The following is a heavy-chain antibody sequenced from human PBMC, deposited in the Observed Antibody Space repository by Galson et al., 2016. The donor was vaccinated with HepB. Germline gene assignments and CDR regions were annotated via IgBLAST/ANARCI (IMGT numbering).Heavy chain of an antibody. CDR1: GGSINSGGYY. V-gene: IGHV4-31*03. Sequence: LSLTCTVSGGSINSGGYYWNWIRQHPGKGLEWIGYIYCSGSTHYNPSLKSRLTMSVDTSKNQFSLKLSSVTAADTAVYYCARGPIFGVVISPFDSWGQGTLVTVSS. CDR3: ARGPIFGVVISPFDS. CDR2: IYCSGST. D-gene: IGHD3-3*01. J-gene: IGHJ4*02.